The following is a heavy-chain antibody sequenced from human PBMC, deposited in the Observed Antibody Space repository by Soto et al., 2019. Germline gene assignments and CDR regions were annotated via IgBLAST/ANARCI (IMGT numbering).Heavy chain of an antibody. CDR3: TRSAADYREFDY. CDR1: GFTFSGYN. D-gene: IGHD4-17*01. V-gene: IGHV3-49*04. CDR2: IRSKLYGGTT. J-gene: IGHJ4*02. Sequence: GSLRTSCSGPGFTFSGYNLHWVRQAPGKGLDWVGFIRSKLYGGTTEFAASVKGRFTISRDDSKNIAYLEMNSLKTEDAAVYYCTRSAADYREFDYWSQGTLVTVSS.